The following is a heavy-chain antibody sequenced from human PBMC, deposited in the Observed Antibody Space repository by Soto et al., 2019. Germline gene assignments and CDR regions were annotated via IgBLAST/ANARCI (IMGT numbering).Heavy chain of an antibody. Sequence: GGSLRLSCAASGFTFSSYSMNWVRQAPGKGLEWVSYISSGSSTIYYADSVKGRFTISRDNAKNSLYLQMNSLRAEDTAVYYFARMKKAVXXXXXLDYWGQGTLVTVSS. CDR3: ARMKKAVXXXXXLDY. D-gene: IGHD6-19*01. V-gene: IGHV3-48*01. CDR2: ISSGSSTI. CDR1: GFTFSSYS. J-gene: IGHJ4*02.